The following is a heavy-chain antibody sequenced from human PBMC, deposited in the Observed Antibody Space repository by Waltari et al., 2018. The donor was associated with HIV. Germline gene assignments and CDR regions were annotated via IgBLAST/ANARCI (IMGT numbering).Heavy chain of an antibody. CDR2: INPSGGST. D-gene: IGHD1-1*01. Sequence: VQLLQSGAEVKKPGASVRVSCKASGYTFTRYYMHWVRQAPAQGVEWMGLINPSGGSTTYAQNFQGRVTMTRDTSSSTVYMELSSLTSEDTAVYYCATQQRRAFDIWGLGTMVAVSS. J-gene: IGHJ3*02. CDR3: ATQQRRAFDI. V-gene: IGHV1-46*01. CDR1: GYTFTRYY.